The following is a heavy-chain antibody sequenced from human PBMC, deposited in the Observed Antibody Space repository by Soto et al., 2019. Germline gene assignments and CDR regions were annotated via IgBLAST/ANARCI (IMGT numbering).Heavy chain of an antibody. V-gene: IGHV1-46*01. D-gene: IGHD2-15*01. CDR2: INPSGGYT. CDR1: GYTFTSYY. Sequence: ASVKVSCKASGYTFTSYYMNWVRQAPGQGLEWLGIINPSGGYTTYAQRFLGRVTMTSDTSTSTVHMELGSLRSDDTAVYYCARDTPRVVVPSLGWFDPWGQGTLVTVSS. CDR3: ARDTPRVVVPSLGWFDP. J-gene: IGHJ5*02.